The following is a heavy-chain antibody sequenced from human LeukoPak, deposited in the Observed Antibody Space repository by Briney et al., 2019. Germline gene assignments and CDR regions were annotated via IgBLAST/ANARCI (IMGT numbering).Heavy chain of an antibody. D-gene: IGHD2-2*01. V-gene: IGHV1-8*01. CDR1: GYTFTGHD. J-gene: IGHJ4*02. Sequence: GASVKVSCKASGYTFTGHDINWVRQATGQGLEWMGWMNPNRGDAGYGQKFQGRVAMTSDTSTNTAYMELRSLRSDDTAVYYCVRQDCSSTNCYRGLDFWGQGTLVTVSS. CDR2: MNPNRGDA. CDR3: VRQDCSSTNCYRGLDF.